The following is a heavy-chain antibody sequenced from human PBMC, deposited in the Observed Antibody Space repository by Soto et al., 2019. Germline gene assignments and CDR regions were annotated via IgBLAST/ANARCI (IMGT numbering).Heavy chain of an antibody. V-gene: IGHV4-59*08. D-gene: IGHD5-12*01. J-gene: IGHJ6*02. Sequence: SETLSLTCTVSGGSISSYYWSWIRQPPGKGLEWIGYINHNGYSAYNLSLKRRVTMSVDTSKTQFSLTLDSVTATDTAVYYCSRQGYGPHRGLVDFRAQGSTVPVSS. CDR1: GGSISSYY. CDR2: INHNGYS. CDR3: SRQGYGPHRGLVDF.